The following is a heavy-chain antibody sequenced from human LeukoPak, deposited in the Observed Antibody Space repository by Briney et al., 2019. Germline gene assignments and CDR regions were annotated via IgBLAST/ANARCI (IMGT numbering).Heavy chain of an antibody. CDR1: GGSISSGDYY. Sequence: SQTLSLTCTVSGGSISSGDYYWSWIRQPPGKGLEWIGYIYYSGSTYYNPSLKSRVTISVDTSKNQFSLKLSPVTAADTAVYYCARDRGELPSAGWFDPWGQGTLVTVSS. CDR2: IYYSGST. D-gene: IGHD2-15*01. CDR3: ARDRGELPSAGWFDP. J-gene: IGHJ5*02. V-gene: IGHV4-30-4*01.